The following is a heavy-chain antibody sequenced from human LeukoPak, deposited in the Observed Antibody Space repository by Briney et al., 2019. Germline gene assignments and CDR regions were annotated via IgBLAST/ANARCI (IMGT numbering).Heavy chain of an antibody. CDR1: GFTFSDYY. CDR3: ATVAAAGSGSDDILTGYYDN. J-gene: IGHJ4*02. Sequence: GGSLRLSCEASGFTFSDYYMTWIRQGPGKGLEWLSCISDSGSTMYYADYLKGRFTITRDNAKNSLFLQMSSLRADDTAVYYCATVAAAGSGSDDILTGYYDNWGQGTLVTVST. D-gene: IGHD3-9*01. V-gene: IGHV3-11*01. CDR2: ISDSGSTM.